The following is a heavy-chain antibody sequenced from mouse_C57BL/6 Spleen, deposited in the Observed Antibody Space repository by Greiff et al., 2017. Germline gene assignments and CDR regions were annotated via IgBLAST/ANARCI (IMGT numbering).Heavy chain of an antibody. J-gene: IGHJ4*01. V-gene: IGHV1-52*01. CDR2: IDPSDSET. CDR3: ARGSIYAMDY. Sequence: QVHVKQSGAELVRPGSSVKLSCKASGYTFTSYWMHWVKQRPIQGLEWIGNIDPSDSETHYNQKFKDKATLTVDKSSSTAYMQLSSLTSEDSAVYYCARGSIYAMDYWGQGTSVTVAS. D-gene: IGHD1-1*01. CDR1: GYTFTSYW.